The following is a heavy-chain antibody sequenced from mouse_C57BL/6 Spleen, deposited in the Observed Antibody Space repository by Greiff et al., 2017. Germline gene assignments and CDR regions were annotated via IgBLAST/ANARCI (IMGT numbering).Heavy chain of an antibody. CDR2: IDPSDSET. CDR3: ARDYDYAMDY. CDR1: GYTFTSYW. J-gene: IGHJ4*01. Sequence: QVQLQQSGAELVRPGSSVKLSCKASGYTFTSYWMHWVKQRPIQGLEWIGNIDPSDSETHYNQKFKDKDTLTVDKSSSTAYMQLSSLTSEDSAVXYCARDYDYAMDYWGQGTSVTVSS. D-gene: IGHD2-4*01. V-gene: IGHV1-52*01.